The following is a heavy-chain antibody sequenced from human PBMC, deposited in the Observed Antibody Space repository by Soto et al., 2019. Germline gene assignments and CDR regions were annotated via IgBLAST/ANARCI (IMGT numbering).Heavy chain of an antibody. D-gene: IGHD1-26*01. CDR1: GFTFSSHG. V-gene: IGHV3-33*01. J-gene: IGHJ3*02. Sequence: QVQLVESGGGVVQPGRSLRLSCAASGFTFSSHGMHWVRRAPGKGLEWVAVIWYDGSHEFYADSVKGRFTISRDNSKNTLFLQMNSLRAEDTAVYYCARDWENAFDIWGQGTMVTVSS. CDR3: ARDWENAFDI. CDR2: IWYDGSHE.